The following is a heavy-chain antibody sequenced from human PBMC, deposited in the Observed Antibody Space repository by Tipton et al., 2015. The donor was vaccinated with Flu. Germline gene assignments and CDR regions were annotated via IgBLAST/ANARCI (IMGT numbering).Heavy chain of an antibody. V-gene: IGHV3-15*01. CDR3: TAEWDAYYYDKGGRGGDY. CDR2: IKSKTDGGTT. J-gene: IGHJ4*02. D-gene: IGHD3-22*01. Sequence: SLRLSCAASGFTFSNAWMSWVRQAPGKGLEWVGRIKSKTDGGTTDYAAPVKGRFTISRDDSKNTLYLQMNSLKTEDTAVYYCTAEWDAYYYDKGGRGGDYWGQGTPVTVSS. CDR1: GFTFSNAW.